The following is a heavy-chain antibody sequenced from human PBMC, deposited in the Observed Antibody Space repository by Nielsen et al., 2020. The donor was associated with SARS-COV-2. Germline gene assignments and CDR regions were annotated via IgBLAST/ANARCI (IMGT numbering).Heavy chain of an antibody. CDR1: GFTFSDYY. V-gene: IGHV3-11*04. CDR3: ASGTRGDLRNWGPNHFDY. D-gene: IGHD7-27*01. CDR2: ISNRGITL. Sequence: GGSLRLSCAASGFTFSDYYMSWIRQAPGKGLEWISYISNRGITLYYADSVKGRFTISRDNAKNSLYLQLNSLRAEDTAVYYCASGTRGDLRNWGPNHFDYWGQGTLVTVSS. J-gene: IGHJ4*02.